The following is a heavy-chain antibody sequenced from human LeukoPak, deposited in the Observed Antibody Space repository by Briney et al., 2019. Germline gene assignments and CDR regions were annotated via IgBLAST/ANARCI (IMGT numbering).Heavy chain of an antibody. CDR2: IIPIFGTA. CDR3: ARVPVGFWSGYFRSVDYYYMDV. D-gene: IGHD3-3*01. J-gene: IGHJ6*03. Sequence: SVKVSCKVSGYTLTELSMHWVRQAPGQGLEWMGGIIPIFGTANYAQKFQGRVTITADKSTSTAYMELRSLRSDDTAVYYCARVPVGFWSGYFRSVDYYYMDVWGKGTTVTVSS. V-gene: IGHV1-69*06. CDR1: GYTLTELS.